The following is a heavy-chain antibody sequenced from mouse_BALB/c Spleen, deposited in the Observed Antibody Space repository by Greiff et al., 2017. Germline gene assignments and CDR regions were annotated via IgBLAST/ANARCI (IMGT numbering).Heavy chain of an antibody. CDR3: ARRDSSGY. J-gene: IGHJ2*01. D-gene: IGHD3-2*01. V-gene: IGHV1-54*01. CDR1: GYAFTNYL. CDR2: INPGSGGT. Sequence: QVQLQQSGAELVRPGTSVKVSCTASGYAFTNYLIEWVKQRPGQGLEWIGVINPGSGGTNYNEKFKGKATLTADKSSSTAYMQLSSLTSDDSAVCFCARRDSSGYWGQGTTLTVSS.